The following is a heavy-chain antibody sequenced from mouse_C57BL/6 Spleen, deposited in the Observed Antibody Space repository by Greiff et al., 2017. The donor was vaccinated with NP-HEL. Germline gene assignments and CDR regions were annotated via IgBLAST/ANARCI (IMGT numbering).Heavy chain of an antibody. CDR2: IDPSDSYT. D-gene: IGHD1-1*01. CDR3: ARIPSIYYYGSSYWYFDV. CDR1: GYTFTSYW. J-gene: IGHJ1*03. V-gene: IGHV1-50*01. Sequence: VQLQQPGAELVKPGASVKLSCKASGYTFTSYWMQWVNQRPGQGLEWIGEIDPSDSYTNYNQKFKGKATLTVDTSSSTAYMQLSSLTSEDSAVYYCARIPSIYYYGSSYWYFDVWGTGTTVTVSS.